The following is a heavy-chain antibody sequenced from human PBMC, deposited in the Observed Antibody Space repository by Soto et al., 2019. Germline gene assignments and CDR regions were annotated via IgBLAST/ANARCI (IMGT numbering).Heavy chain of an antibody. CDR3: ARDRGFGWRFFHAFDI. D-gene: IGHD3-3*01. CDR2: IFPNGNT. V-gene: IGHV4-4*07. Sequence: SETLSLTCTVSRGYVNTFHWSWVRQPAGKGLEWIGRIFPNGNTDYSPSLKSRVTLSVDKSKNQFSLKLSSVTAADTAVYYCARDRGFGWRFFHAFDIWGQGTMVTVSS. CDR1: RGYVNTFH. J-gene: IGHJ3*02.